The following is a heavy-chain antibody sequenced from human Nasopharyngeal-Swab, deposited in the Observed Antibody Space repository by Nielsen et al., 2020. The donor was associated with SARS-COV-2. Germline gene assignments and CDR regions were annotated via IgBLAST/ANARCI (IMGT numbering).Heavy chain of an antibody. Sequence: GESLKISCAASGFTFIIYGMHWVRQAPGKGLEWVAFIRYDGFNQHYADSVKGRFTISRDSFKNTLDLQLNSLRAEDTAVYYCAKDHKMDSGGGVGYMDVWGKGTTVTVSS. CDR1: GFTFIIYG. CDR3: AKDHKMDSGGGVGYMDV. D-gene: IGHD3-16*01. CDR2: IRYDGFNQ. V-gene: IGHV3-30*02. J-gene: IGHJ6*03.